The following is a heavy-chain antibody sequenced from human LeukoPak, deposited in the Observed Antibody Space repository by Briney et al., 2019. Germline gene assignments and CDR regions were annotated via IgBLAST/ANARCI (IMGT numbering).Heavy chain of an antibody. CDR2: ISWNSGSI. CDR1: GFTFDDYA. Sequence: AGGSLRLSCAASGFTFDDYAMHWVRQAPGKGLEWVSGISWNSGSIGYADSVKGRFTISGDNAKNSLYLQMNSLRAEDTALYYCAKDMSAPVTSYYYGMDVWGQGTTVTVSS. J-gene: IGHJ6*02. CDR3: AKDMSAPVTSYYYGMDV. V-gene: IGHV3-9*01. D-gene: IGHD4-17*01.